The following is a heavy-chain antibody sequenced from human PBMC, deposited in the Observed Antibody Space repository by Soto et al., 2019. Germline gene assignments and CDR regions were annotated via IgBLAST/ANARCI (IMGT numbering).Heavy chain of an antibody. J-gene: IGHJ5*02. CDR1: GFTFSSNA. Sequence: QAQLVESGGGVVQPGRSLILSCAASGFTFSSNAMHWVRQAPGKGLEWVAVVRSDGSDKYYADSVKGRFTISSDDSKNQLYLQMNGLRVEDTAMYYCARGGRGVETNWFDPWGQGALVTVSS. D-gene: IGHD1-1*01. V-gene: IGHV3-33*01. CDR2: VRSDGSDK. CDR3: ARGGRGVETNWFDP.